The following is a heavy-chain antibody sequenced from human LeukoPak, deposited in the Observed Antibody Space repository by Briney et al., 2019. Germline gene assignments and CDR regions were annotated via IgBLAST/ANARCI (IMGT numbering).Heavy chain of an antibody. CDR2: TNPNSGGT. CDR3: ARDPRTTIFGVVTPFDY. D-gene: IGHD3-3*01. V-gene: IGHV1-2*02. CDR1: GYTFTGYY. J-gene: IGHJ4*02. Sequence: ASVKVSCKAPGYTFTGYYMHWVRQAPGQGLEWMGWTNPNSGGTNYAQKFQGRVTMTRDTSISTAYMELSRLRSDDTAVYYCARDPRTTIFGVVTPFDYWGQGTLVTVSS.